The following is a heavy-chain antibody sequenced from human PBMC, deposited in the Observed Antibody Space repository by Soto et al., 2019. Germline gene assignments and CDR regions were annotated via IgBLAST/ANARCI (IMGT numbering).Heavy chain of an antibody. CDR1: GYTFTGQY. Sequence: ASVKVSCKASGYTFTGQYMHWVRQAPGQGLEWMGWINPDSGDTKYAQKFQGRVTMTRDTPISTVYMELSRLKSDDTAVYYCARDRGNMVAIFHHYYGMDVWGQGTTVTVSS. CDR3: ARDRGNMVAIFHHYYGMDV. CDR2: INPDSGDT. V-gene: IGHV1-2*02. D-gene: IGHD3-3*02. J-gene: IGHJ6*02.